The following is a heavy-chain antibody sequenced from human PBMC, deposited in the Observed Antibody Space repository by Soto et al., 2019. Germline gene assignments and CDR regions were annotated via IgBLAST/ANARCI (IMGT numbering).Heavy chain of an antibody. D-gene: IGHD4-17*01. CDR1: GFTFSSYS. CDR2: ISSSSSYI. J-gene: IGHJ4*02. Sequence: EVQLVESGGGLVKPGGSLRLSCAASGFTFSSYSMNWVRQAPGKGLEWVSSISSSSSYIYYADSVKGRFTISRDNAKNSLYLQMNSLRAEDTAVYYCARAPFSYGDDFDYWGQGTLVTVSS. V-gene: IGHV3-21*01. CDR3: ARAPFSYGDDFDY.